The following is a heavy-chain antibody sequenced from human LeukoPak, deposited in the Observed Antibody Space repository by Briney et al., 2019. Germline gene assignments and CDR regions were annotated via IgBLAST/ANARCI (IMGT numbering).Heavy chain of an antibody. Sequence: PGRSLRLSCAASGFTFSSYGMHWVRQAPGKGLEWVAFIRYDGSNKYYADSVKGRFTISRDNSKNTLYLQMNSLRAEDTAVYYCAKDIVVVPAARQWFDPWGQGTLVTVSS. J-gene: IGHJ5*02. CDR2: IRYDGSNK. D-gene: IGHD2-2*01. CDR3: AKDIVVVPAARQWFDP. V-gene: IGHV3-30*02. CDR1: GFTFSSYG.